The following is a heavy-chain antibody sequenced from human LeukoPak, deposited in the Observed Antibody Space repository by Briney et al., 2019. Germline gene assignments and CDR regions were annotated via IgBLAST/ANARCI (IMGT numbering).Heavy chain of an antibody. J-gene: IGHJ4*02. D-gene: IGHD4-17*01. V-gene: IGHV5-51*01. Sequence: GESLKISCKGSGYSINNYWIAWVRQMPGKGLEWMGIIYPADSDIRYSPSFQGQVTISADKSISTAYLQWSSLKASDTAMYYCARNPFPASYGDGDYWGQGTLVTVSS. CDR2: IYPADSDI. CDR1: GYSINNYW. CDR3: ARNPFPASYGDGDY.